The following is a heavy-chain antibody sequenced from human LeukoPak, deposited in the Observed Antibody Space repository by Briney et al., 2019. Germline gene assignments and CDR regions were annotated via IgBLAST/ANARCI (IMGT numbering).Heavy chain of an antibody. CDR1: GWSFSGYY. D-gene: IGHD3-9*01. V-gene: IGHV4-34*01. J-gene: IGHJ4*02. CDR3: ARGPALAYDILTGYYTSESYFDY. CDR2: INHSGST. Sequence: SETLSLTCAVYGWSFSGYYWSWIRQPPGKGLEWIGEINHSGSTNYNPSLKSRVTISVDTSKNQFSLKLSSVTAADTAVYYCARGPALAYDILTGYYTSESYFDYWGQGTLVTVSS.